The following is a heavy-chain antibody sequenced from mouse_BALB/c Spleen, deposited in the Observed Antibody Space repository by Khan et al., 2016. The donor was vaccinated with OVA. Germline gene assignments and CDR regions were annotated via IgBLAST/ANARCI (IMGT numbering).Heavy chain of an antibody. CDR1: GYSFTSYY. CDR2: IDPISGVT. J-gene: IGHJ3*01. V-gene: IGHV1S135*01. CDR3: TMHGYDGWFTY. D-gene: IGHD2-2*01. Sequence: IQLVQSGPELMKPGASVKISCKASGYSFTSYYIHWLMQSPGQSLEWIGYIDPISGVTNYNQKFKGKATLTADKSSSTAYIHLSNLTSEDSAVYDSTMHGYDGWFTYGGQGTMVTVSA.